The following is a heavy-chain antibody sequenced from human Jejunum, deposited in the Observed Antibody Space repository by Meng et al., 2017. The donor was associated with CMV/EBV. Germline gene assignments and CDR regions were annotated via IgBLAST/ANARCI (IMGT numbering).Heavy chain of an antibody. J-gene: IGHJ4*02. CDR2: IIDGRGYT. V-gene: IGHV3-23*01. CDR3: AKVRPSGYSSIFYYFDF. D-gene: IGHD3-3*02. Sequence: FSFSDSAVSWVRQAPGKGLEWLSAIIDGRGYTYYADSVRGRFSISRDHSKSTLFLQMDSLRVEDTAIYYCAKVRPSGYSSIFYYFDFWGQGTLVTVSS. CDR1: FSFSDSA.